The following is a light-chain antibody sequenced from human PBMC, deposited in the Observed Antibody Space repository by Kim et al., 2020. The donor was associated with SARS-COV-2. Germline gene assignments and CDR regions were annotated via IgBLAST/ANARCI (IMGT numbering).Light chain of an antibody. CDR3: QAWDATTAHLG. J-gene: IGLJ2*01. V-gene: IGLV3-1*01. CDR1: KLSNKY. CDR2: QDS. Sequence: SYELTQPPSVSVSPGQTASIACSGDKLSNKYVCWYQQKPGQSPALVIYQDSHRPSGIPERFSGSNSGNTATLTISGTQAMDEADYYCQAWDATTAHLGFGGGTKLTVL.